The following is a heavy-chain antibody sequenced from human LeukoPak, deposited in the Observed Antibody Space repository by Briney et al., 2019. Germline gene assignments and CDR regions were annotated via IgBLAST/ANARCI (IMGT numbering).Heavy chain of an antibody. D-gene: IGHD2-2*01. CDR2: IIPVFGTA. V-gene: IGHV1-69*13. Sequence: SVKVSCKASGATFTTYAIIWVRQAPGQGLEWMGGIIPVFGTANYAQRFQGRVTISADESTSTAYMELTSLRSEDTAVYYCARGYCSSTSCFLDYWGQGTLVTVSS. CDR1: GATFTTYA. CDR3: ARGYCSSTSCFLDY. J-gene: IGHJ4*02.